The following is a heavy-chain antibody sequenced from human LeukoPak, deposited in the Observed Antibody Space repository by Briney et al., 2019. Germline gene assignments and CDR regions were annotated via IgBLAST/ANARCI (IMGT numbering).Heavy chain of an antibody. D-gene: IGHD1-1*01. V-gene: IGHV3-23*01. CDR2: ISGSGDIT. CDR1: GLTISSSG. J-gene: IGHJ3*02. CDR3: ARDGFNDRSGDNDGFDM. Sequence: GGSLRLSCAASGLTISSSGMSWVRQAPGKGLEWVSAISGSGDITNYADSVRGRFTISRDTSKDTLYLQMNSLRADDTAVYYCARDGFNDRSGDNDGFDMWGQGTMVTVSS.